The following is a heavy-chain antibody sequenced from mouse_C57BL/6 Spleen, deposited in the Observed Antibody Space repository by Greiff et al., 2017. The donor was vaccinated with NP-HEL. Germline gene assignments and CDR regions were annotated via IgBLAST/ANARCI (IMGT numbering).Heavy chain of an antibody. CDR2: INPNYGTT. D-gene: IGHD1-1*01. Sequence: VQLQQSGPELVKPGASVKISCKASGYSFTDYNMNWVKQSNGKSLEWIGVINPNYGTTSYNQKFKGKATLTVDQSSSTAYMQLNSLTSEDSAVYYCASGEYYGSSLSEYFDVWGTGTTVTVSS. CDR1: GYSFTDYN. J-gene: IGHJ1*03. CDR3: ASGEYYGSSLSEYFDV. V-gene: IGHV1-39*01.